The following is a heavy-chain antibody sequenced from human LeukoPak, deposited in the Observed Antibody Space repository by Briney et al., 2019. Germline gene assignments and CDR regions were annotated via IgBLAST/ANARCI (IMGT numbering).Heavy chain of an antibody. CDR3: AGDQYGSESH. J-gene: IGHJ4*02. CDR2: ISNTGGHT. V-gene: IGHV3-23*01. CDR1: GFTFGNYG. Sequence: GGSLRLSCATSGFTFGNYGMSWVRQAPGKGLQWVSTISNTGGHTYYTDSVKGRFAISRDNSDNTLYLLMNSLRAEDTAVYYCAGDQYGSESHWGQGTLVTVSS. D-gene: IGHD6-25*01.